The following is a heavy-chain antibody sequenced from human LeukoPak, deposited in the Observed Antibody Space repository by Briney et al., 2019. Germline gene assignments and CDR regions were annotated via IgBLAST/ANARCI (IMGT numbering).Heavy chain of an antibody. Sequence: GGSLRLSCAASGFTFSSYVMHWVRQAPGKGLEWVAIISYDGSNEYYADSVKGRFTISRDNAKNSLYLQMNSLRAEDTAVYYCARGQLEGYWGQGTLVTVSS. V-gene: IGHV3-30*04. CDR2: ISYDGSNE. D-gene: IGHD5-24*01. J-gene: IGHJ4*02. CDR1: GFTFSSYV. CDR3: ARGQLEGY.